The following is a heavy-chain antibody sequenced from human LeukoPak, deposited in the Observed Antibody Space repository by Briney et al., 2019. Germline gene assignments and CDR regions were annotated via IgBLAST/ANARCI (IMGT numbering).Heavy chain of an antibody. CDR3: AREPWVPPYYYFGMDV. J-gene: IGHJ6*02. CDR2: ISWNSGSI. CDR1: GFIFDDYA. D-gene: IGHD1-26*01. V-gene: IGHV3-9*01. Sequence: GGSLRLSCAGSGFIFDDYAMHWVRHGPGKGLEGVSGISWNSGSIGYAASVKGRFTISRDNSNNTLYLQMNSLRAEDTAVYYCAREPWVPPYYYFGMDVWGQGTTVTVSS.